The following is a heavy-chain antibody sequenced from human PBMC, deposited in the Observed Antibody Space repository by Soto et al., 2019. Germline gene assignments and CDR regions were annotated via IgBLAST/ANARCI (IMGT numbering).Heavy chain of an antibody. V-gene: IGHV6-1*01. CDR3: ARISHDSIGS. CDR2: TYYRSKWYN. D-gene: IGHD3-22*01. CDR1: GDSVSSNTAA. Sequence: SQTLSLTSAISGDSVSSNTAAWNWIRQSPSRGLEWLGRTYYRSKWYNDYAVSVKSRITINPDTSKNQFSLHLNSVTPEDTAVYCCARISHDSIGSWGQGTMVTGSS. J-gene: IGHJ3*01.